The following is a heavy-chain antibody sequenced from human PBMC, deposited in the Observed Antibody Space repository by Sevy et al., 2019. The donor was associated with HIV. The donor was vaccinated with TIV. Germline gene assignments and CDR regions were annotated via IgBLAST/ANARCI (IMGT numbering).Heavy chain of an antibody. Sequence: ASVKVSCKATGGTFRTYGISWVRQAPGQGLEWMGGIIPILGTVNYAQKFQGRVTITADESTKTAYMELSSLRSEDMAVYYCARGGGNGWYYFDYWGQETLVTVSS. V-gene: IGHV1-69*13. J-gene: IGHJ4*02. CDR1: GGTFRTYG. CDR3: ARGGGNGWYYFDY. D-gene: IGHD6-19*01. CDR2: IIPILGTV.